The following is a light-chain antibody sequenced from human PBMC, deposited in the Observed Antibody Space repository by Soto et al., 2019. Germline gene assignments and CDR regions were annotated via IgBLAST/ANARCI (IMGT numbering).Light chain of an antibody. CDR1: SSNIGSNT. V-gene: IGLV1-44*01. J-gene: IGLJ3*02. Sequence: QSVLTQPPSASATPGQRVTISCSGSSSNIGSNTVNWYQQLPGTAPKLLICCDNQRPSGVPDRFSASKSGTSASLAISGVQSEDEADYYCAAWDDSLNGVVFGGGTKLTVL. CDR2: CDN. CDR3: AAWDDSLNGVV.